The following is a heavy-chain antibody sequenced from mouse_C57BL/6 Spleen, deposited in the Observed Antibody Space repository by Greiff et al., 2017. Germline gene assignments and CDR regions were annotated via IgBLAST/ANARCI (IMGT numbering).Heavy chain of an antibody. CDR1: GYTFTSYW. D-gene: IGHD2-4*01. J-gene: IGHJ4*01. CDR3: ARSGYDYDVYAMDY. V-gene: IGHV1-52*01. Sequence: QQSCKASGYTFTSYWMHWVKQRPIQGLEWIGNIDPSDSETHYNQKFKDKATLTVDKSSSTAYMQLSSLTSEDSAVYYCARSGYDYDVYAMDYWGQGTSVTVSS. CDR2: IDPSDSET.